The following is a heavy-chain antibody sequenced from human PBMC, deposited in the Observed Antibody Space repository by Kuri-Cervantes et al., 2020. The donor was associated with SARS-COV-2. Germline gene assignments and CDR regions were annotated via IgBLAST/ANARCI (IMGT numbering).Heavy chain of an antibody. CDR1: GFTFKEYW. Sequence: GESLKISCAASGFTFKEYWMSWVRQAPGKGLEWVANIKQDGSEKYYVDSVEGRFTISRDNAKNSLYLQMNSLRAEDTAVYYCARARGYCTNGVCYLWFDPWGQGTLVTVSS. D-gene: IGHD2-8*01. J-gene: IGHJ5*02. V-gene: IGHV3-7*03. CDR2: IKQDGSEK. CDR3: ARARGYCTNGVCYLWFDP.